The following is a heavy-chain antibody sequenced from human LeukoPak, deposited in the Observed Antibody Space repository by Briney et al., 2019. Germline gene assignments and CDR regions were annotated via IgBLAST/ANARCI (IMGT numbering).Heavy chain of an antibody. CDR2: IYYSGST. V-gene: IGHV4-59*08. J-gene: IGHJ4*02. CDR3: ARHPTAYSSSFDY. Sequence: SETLSLTCTVSGGSISSYYWSWIRQPPGKGLELIGYIYYSGSTNHNPSLKSRVTISVDTSKNHFSLKLTSVTAADTAVYYCARHPTAYSSSFDYWGQGTLVTVSS. D-gene: IGHD6-13*01. CDR1: GGSISSYY.